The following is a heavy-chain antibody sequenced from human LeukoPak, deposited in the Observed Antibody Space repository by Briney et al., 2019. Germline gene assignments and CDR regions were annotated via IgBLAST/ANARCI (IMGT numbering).Heavy chain of an antibody. CDR1: GGSISSSSYY. V-gene: IGHV4-39*07. Sequence: SETLSLTCTVSGGSISSSSYYWGWIRQPPGKGLEWIGSIYYSGSTYYNPSLRSRVTISVDTSKNQFSLKLSSVTAADTAVYYCARAQDDYYGGNPKPLDYWGQGTLVTVSS. CDR3: ARAQDDYYGGNPKPLDY. J-gene: IGHJ4*02. CDR2: IYYSGST. D-gene: IGHD4-23*01.